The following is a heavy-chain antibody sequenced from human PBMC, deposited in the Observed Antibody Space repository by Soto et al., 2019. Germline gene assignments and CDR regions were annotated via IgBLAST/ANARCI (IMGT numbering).Heavy chain of an antibody. CDR1: CGSIISYY. J-gene: IGHJ6*02. D-gene: IGHD1-26*01. V-gene: IGHV4-4*07. Sequence: SETLSLTCTFSCGSIISYYWSWIRQPAGKGLEWIGRIYTSGSTNYNPSLKSRVTMSVDTSKNQSSLKLSSVTAADTAVYYCARFLVGATPANPSYYYYYGMDVWGQGTTVTVSS. CDR3: ARFLVGATPANPSYYYYYGMDV. CDR2: IYTSGST.